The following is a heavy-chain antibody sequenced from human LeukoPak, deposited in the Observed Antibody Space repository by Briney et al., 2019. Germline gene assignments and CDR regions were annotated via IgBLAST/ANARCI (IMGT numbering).Heavy chain of an antibody. Sequence: GGSLRLSCAASGFTSSSYWMSWVRQAPGRGLEWVANIKQDGSEKYYVDSVKGRFTISRDNAKNSLYLQMNSLRAEDTAVYYCAREGTDYDIVTGLNWFDPWGQGTLVTVSS. J-gene: IGHJ5*02. CDR3: AREGTDYDIVTGLNWFDP. CDR1: GFTSSSYW. CDR2: IKQDGSEK. V-gene: IGHV3-7*01. D-gene: IGHD3-9*01.